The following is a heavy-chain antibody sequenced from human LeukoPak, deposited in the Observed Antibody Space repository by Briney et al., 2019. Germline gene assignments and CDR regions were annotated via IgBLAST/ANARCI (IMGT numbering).Heavy chain of an antibody. CDR3: AKSGSYSSPYYFDY. Sequence: GGSLRLSCAASGFTFSSYWMTWVRQAPGKGLEWVASINQDRNEIHYVDSVRGRFTISRDNAKNSLYLQMNSLRAEDMALYYCAKSGSYSSPYYFDYWGQGTLVTVSS. CDR2: INQDRNEI. CDR1: GFTFSSYW. D-gene: IGHD3-10*01. J-gene: IGHJ4*02. V-gene: IGHV3-7*03.